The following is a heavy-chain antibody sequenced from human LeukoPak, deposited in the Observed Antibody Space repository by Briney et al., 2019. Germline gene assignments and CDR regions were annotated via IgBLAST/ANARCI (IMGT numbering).Heavy chain of an antibody. CDR2: IYYSGST. CDR1: GGSISSYY. D-gene: IGHD3-16*01. CDR3: ASYSRITDWFDP. V-gene: IGHV4-59*01. Sequence: SGTLSLTCTVSGGSISSYYWSWIRQPPGKGLEWIGYIYYSGSTNYNPSLKSRVTISVDTSKNQFSLKLSSVTAADTAVYYCASYSRITDWFDPWGQGTLVTVSS. J-gene: IGHJ5*02.